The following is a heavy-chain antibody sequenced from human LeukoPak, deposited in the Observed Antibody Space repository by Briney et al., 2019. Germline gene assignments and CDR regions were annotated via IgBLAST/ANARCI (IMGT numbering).Heavy chain of an antibody. Sequence: PSETLSLTCTVSGGSISSYYWSWIRQPPGKGLEWIGYIYYSGSTNYNPSLKSRVTISVDTSKNQFSLKLSSVTAADTAVYYCARRDYYDSRNAFDIWGQGTMVTVSS. CDR2: IYYSGST. CDR3: ARRDYYDSRNAFDI. CDR1: GGSISSYY. V-gene: IGHV4-59*08. J-gene: IGHJ3*02. D-gene: IGHD3-22*01.